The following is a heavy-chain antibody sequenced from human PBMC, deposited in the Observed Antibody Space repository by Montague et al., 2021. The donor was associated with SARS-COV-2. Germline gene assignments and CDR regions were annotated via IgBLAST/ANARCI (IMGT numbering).Heavy chain of an antibody. J-gene: IGHJ3*01. V-gene: IGHV4-39*02. Sequence: SETLSLTCNVSGGSITSSTYYWGWIRQPPGKGLEWIVSIYYGGNNFYNPSLKSRVAISVDTSKNHFSLKLSSVTAADTAVYYCARTVGSDDAFDVWGQGTMVTVYS. CDR2: IYYGGNN. D-gene: IGHD4-11*01. CDR3: ARTVGSDDAFDV. CDR1: GGSITSSTYY.